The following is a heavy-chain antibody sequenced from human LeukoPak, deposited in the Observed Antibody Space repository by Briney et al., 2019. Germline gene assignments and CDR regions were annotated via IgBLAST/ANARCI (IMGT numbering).Heavy chain of an antibody. Sequence: GGSLRLSCAASGFTFSSYAVDWVRQAPGKGLEWVSAISGSGGSTYYTDSEKGRFTISRDNSKNTLYLQMNSLRAEDTAVYYCAKNTGQTSGYSYGYNYWGQGTLVTVSS. CDR1: GFTFSSYA. CDR3: AKNTGQTSGYSYGYNY. CDR2: ISGSGGST. V-gene: IGHV3-23*01. D-gene: IGHD5-18*01. J-gene: IGHJ4*02.